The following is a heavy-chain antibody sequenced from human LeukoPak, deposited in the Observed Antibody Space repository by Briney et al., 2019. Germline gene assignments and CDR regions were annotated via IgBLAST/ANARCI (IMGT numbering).Heavy chain of an antibody. CDR1: GVTFIGYA. CDR3: AKDLRGEDHSSWFSD. CDR2: ISGSGRST. J-gene: IGHJ4*02. V-gene: IGHV3-23*01. Sequence: GGSLRLSCAASGVTFIGYAMSWVRQAPGKGLECVSGISGSGRSTYYADSVKGRFIISRDNSKNTVCLQKNSLRADDTAVYYCAKDLRGEDHSSWFSDWGQGTLVTVSS. D-gene: IGHD6-13*01.